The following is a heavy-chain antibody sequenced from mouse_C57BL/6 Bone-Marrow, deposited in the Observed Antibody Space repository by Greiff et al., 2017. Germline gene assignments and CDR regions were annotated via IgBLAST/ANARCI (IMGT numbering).Heavy chain of an antibody. Sequence: EVHLVESGGDLVKPGGSLKLSCAASGFTFSSYGMSWVRQTPDKRLEWVATISSGGSYTYYPDSVKGRFTISRDNAKKTLYLQMSSLKSEDTAMYYCERHFRGRRRGKLMDYWGQGTSVTVSS. CDR1: GFTFSSYG. CDR2: ISSGGSYT. J-gene: IGHJ4*01. V-gene: IGHV5-6*01. CDR3: ERHFRGRRRGKLMDY.